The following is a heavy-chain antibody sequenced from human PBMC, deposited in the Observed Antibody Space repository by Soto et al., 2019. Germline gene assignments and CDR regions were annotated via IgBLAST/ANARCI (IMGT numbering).Heavy chain of an antibody. CDR2: IRPDNGNR. CDR1: GYTSSTSG. Sequence: GPGVKRPGGSVTVSCKNTGYTSSTSGISWVRRATGQGFEWVGCIRPDNGNRKSAQRLKGRVTLTTNTAASTAYMELRSMTSDDTAMYYCARDTESNRYNDWGQGTMVTVSS. D-gene: IGHD1-20*01. V-gene: IGHV1-18*01. J-gene: IGHJ1*01. CDR3: ARDTESNRYND.